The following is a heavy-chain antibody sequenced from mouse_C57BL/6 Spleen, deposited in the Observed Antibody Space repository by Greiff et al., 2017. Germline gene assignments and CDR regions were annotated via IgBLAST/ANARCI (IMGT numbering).Heavy chain of an antibody. V-gene: IGHV14-2*01. CDR2: IGPEDGDT. D-gene: IGHD2-3*01. CDR1: GFNINDYY. J-gene: IGHJ1*03. Sequence: EVKLVESGAELVKPGASVKLSCTASGFNINDYYMHWVKQRTEQGLEWIGRIGPEDGDTKYAPKFQGKATITADTSSNTLYLQLSRLTSEDTAVYSCARDGDDGYFDVWGTGTTVTVSS. CDR3: ARDGDDGYFDV.